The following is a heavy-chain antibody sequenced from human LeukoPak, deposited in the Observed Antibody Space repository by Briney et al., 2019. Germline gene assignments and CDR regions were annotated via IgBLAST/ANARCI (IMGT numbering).Heavy chain of an antibody. V-gene: IGHV1-2*04. CDR3: ARGLGGYSSYGMDV. CDR2: FNPNSGGT. D-gene: IGHD6-13*01. CDR1: GYTFTGYY. Sequence: ASVKVSCKASGYTFTGYYMHWVRQAPGQGLEWMGWFNPNSGGTNYAQKFQGWVTMTRDTSISTAYMELSRLRSDDTAVYYCARGLGGYSSYGMDVWGQGTTVTVSS. J-gene: IGHJ6*02.